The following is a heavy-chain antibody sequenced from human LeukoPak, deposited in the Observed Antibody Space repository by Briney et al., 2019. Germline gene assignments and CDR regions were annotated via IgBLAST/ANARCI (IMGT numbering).Heavy chain of an antibody. J-gene: IGHJ4*02. V-gene: IGHV4-34*01. Sequence: PSETLSLTCAVHGGSFSGYYWSWIRQPPGKGLEWIGEINHSGSTNYNPSLKSRVTVSVDTSKNQFSLKLSSVTAADTAVYYCARTQTPSGVPAASYFDYWGQGTLVTVSS. CDR1: GGSFSGYY. D-gene: IGHD2-2*01. CDR2: INHSGST. CDR3: ARTQTPSGVPAASYFDY.